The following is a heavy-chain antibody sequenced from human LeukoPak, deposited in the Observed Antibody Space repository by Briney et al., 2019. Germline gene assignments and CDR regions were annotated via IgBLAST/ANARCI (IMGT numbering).Heavy chain of an antibody. J-gene: IGHJ6*03. CDR1: GFTFSNAW. D-gene: IGHD6-19*01. Sequence: GGSLRLSCAASGFTFSNAWMSWVRQAPGKGLEWVGRIKSKTDGGTTDYAAPVKGRFTISRDDSKNTLYLQMNSLKTEDTAVYYCTTLGIAVAEDYYYYMDVWGNGTTVTVSS. CDR2: IKSKTDGGTT. V-gene: IGHV3-15*01. CDR3: TTLGIAVAEDYYYYMDV.